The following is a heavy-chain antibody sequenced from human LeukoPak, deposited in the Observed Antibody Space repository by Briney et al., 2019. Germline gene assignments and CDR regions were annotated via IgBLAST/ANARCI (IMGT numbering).Heavy chain of an antibody. J-gene: IGHJ3*02. CDR3: ARDPTGNDDFDI. CDR1: GFIFSDYW. Sequence: AGGSLRLSCAASGFIFSDYWMSWVRQAPGQRPEWVANINEDGSEKYYADSVEGRFTISRDNAKNSLYLQINSLKTEDTAMYYCARDPTGNDDFDIWGQGTMVTVSS. D-gene: IGHD1-1*01. V-gene: IGHV3-7*05. CDR2: INEDGSEK.